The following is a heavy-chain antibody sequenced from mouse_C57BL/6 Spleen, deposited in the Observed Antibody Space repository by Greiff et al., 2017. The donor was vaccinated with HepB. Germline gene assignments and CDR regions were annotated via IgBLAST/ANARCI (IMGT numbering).Heavy chain of an antibody. J-gene: IGHJ3*01. CDR1: GFTFSSYA. CDR2: ISSGGDYI. D-gene: IGHD4-1*01. V-gene: IGHV5-9-1*02. Sequence: EVKVEESGEGLVKPGGSLKLSCAASGFTFSSYAMSWVRQTPEKRLEWVAYISSGGDYIYYADTVKGRFTISRDNARNTLYLQMSSLKSEDTAMYYCTRDWANWEGAYWGQGTLVTVSA. CDR3: TRDWANWEGAY.